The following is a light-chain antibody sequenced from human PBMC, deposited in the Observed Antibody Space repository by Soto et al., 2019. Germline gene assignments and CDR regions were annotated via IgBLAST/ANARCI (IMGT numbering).Light chain of an antibody. Sequence: QSALTQPPSASGSPGQSVTISCIGASSDVGRYNYVSWYQQHPGKAPKLIIYEVSKRPSGVPDRFSGSKSGNTASLTVSGLQAEDEADYYCSSYTGSSNYVFGTGTKVTVL. V-gene: IGLV2-8*01. CDR3: SSYTGSSNYV. CDR2: EVS. J-gene: IGLJ1*01. CDR1: SSDVGRYNY.